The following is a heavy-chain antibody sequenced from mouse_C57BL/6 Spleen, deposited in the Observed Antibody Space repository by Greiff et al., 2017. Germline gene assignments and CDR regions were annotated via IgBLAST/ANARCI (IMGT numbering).Heavy chain of an antibody. CDR2: INPNNGGT. V-gene: IGHV1-18*01. Sequence: EVQLQESGPELVKPGASVKIPCKASGYTFTDYNMDWVKQSHGKSLEWIGDINPNNGGTIYNQKFKGKATLTVDKSSSTAYMELRSLTSEDTAVYYCARDYGSLHYYAMDYWGQGTSVTVSS. CDR1: GYTFTDYN. CDR3: ARDYGSLHYYAMDY. J-gene: IGHJ4*01. D-gene: IGHD1-1*01.